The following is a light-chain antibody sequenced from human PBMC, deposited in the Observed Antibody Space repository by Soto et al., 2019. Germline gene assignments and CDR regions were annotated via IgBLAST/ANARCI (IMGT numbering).Light chain of an antibody. V-gene: IGLV2-14*01. Sequence: QSALTQPASVSGSPGQSITISCTGTSSDVGGYNYVSWYQQHPGKAPKLMIYEVSNRPSGVPNRFSGSKSGNTASLTISGLQAEDDGDYYCSSYTRSSSVVFGGGTKVTVL. CDR1: SSDVGGYNY. J-gene: IGLJ2*01. CDR3: SSYTRSSSVV. CDR2: EVS.